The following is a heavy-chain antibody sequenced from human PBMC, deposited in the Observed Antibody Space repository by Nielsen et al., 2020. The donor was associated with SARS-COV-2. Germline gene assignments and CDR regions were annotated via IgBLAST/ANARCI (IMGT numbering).Heavy chain of an antibody. CDR1: GGSISGYY. Sequence: GSLRLSCTVSGGSISGYYWNWIRQPPGKGLEWIGYIYFSGSTTYNPSLKSRVTISVDTSKSHFSLELNSVTAADTADYYCARGKRGVAFDVWGQGSMVTVSS. V-gene: IGHV4-59*01. CDR3: ARGKRGVAFDV. CDR2: IYFSGST. J-gene: IGHJ3*01. D-gene: IGHD3-10*01.